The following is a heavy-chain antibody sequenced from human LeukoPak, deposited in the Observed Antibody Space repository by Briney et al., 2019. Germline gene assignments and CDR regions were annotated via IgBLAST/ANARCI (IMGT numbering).Heavy chain of an antibody. J-gene: IGHJ4*02. V-gene: IGHV3-7*01. CDR2: IKEDGGVR. D-gene: IGHD6-19*01. CDR3: AREERDSSGWAN. Sequence: GGSLRLSCAASGSTFSSSWMTWVRQAPGKGLEWVANIKEDGGVRHYVNSVKGRFTISRDNAKNSLYLQMNSLRAEDTAVYYCAREERDSSGWANWGQGTLVTVSS. CDR1: GSTFSSSW.